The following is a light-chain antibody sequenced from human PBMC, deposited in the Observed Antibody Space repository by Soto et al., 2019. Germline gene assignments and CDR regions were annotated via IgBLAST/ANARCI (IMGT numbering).Light chain of an antibody. CDR1: QSVSSN. V-gene: IGKV3-15*01. CDR2: GAS. J-gene: IGKJ5*01. CDR3: QQYNNWPPT. Sequence: EIVMTQSPATLSVSPGERATLSCRASQSVSSNLAWYQQTPGQAPRLLIYGASTRATGIPARFSGIRSATDFTLTISSLQSEDFALYYCQQYNNWPPTFGQGTRLEIK.